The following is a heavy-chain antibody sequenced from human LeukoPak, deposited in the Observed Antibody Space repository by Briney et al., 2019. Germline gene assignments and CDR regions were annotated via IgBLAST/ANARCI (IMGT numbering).Heavy chain of an antibody. V-gene: IGHV2-5*02. Sequence: ESGPTLVKPTQTLTLTCTFSGFSLSTSGVGVGWIRQPPGKALEWLALIYWDDDKRYSPSLKSRLTITKDTSKNQVVLTMTNMDPVDTATYYCAHSMLYYDILTGYYPAGYFQRWGQGTLVTVSS. J-gene: IGHJ1*01. CDR1: GFSLSTSGVG. CDR2: IYWDDDK. CDR3: AHSMLYYDILTGYYPAGYFQR. D-gene: IGHD3-9*01.